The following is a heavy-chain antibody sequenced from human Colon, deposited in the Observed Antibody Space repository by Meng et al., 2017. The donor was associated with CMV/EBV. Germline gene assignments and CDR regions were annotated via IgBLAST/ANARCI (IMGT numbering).Heavy chain of an antibody. Sequence: QVQLWQWGGGLVQPGRSLSLFCAASGFIFSYYYMTWIREAPGKGLEWVSYISPTGSDTNYADSVRGRFTISRDNAKNSLLLQMSSPTAEDTAVYYCVKGHTMINPWGQGTLVTVSS. V-gene: IGHV3-11*03. CDR1: GFIFSYYY. CDR2: ISPTGSDT. J-gene: IGHJ5*02. CDR3: VKGHTMINP. D-gene: IGHD3-16*01.